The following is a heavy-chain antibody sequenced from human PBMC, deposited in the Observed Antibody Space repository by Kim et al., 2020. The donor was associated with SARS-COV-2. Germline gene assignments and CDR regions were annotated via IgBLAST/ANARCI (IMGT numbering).Heavy chain of an antibody. D-gene: IGHD6-13*01. CDR2: SGGT. J-gene: IGHJ4*02. Sequence: SGGTNYAQKFQGRVTMTRDTSISTAYMELSRLRSDDTAVYYCARLTSSSWGQGTLVTVSS. CDR3: ARLTSSS. V-gene: IGHV1-2*02.